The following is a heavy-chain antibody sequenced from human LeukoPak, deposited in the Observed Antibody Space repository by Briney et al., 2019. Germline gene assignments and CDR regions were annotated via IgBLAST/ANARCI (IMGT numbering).Heavy chain of an antibody. CDR2: IGNNGGGV. J-gene: IGHJ4*02. V-gene: IGHV3-23*01. CDR3: AIDPNWGTHS. Sequence: GGSLRLSCAASGFTFRSYVIHWVRHPPGKRLEWVSIIGNNGGGVHYADSVKGRFTISRDNFKNALYLQMNSLRVEDTAVYYCAIDPNWGTHSWGQGVLVTVSS. D-gene: IGHD7-27*01. CDR1: GFTFRSYV.